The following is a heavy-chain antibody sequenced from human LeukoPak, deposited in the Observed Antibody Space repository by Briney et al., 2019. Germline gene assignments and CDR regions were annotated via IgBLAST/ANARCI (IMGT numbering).Heavy chain of an antibody. V-gene: IGHV4-4*07. CDR1: GGSISSYY. J-gene: IGHJ4*02. CDR2: IYNSGST. CDR3: ARVHHSSGWSSFDY. Sequence: SDTLSLTCTVSGGSISSYYWSWIRQPAAKGLDWIGRIYNSGSTNYNPSLKSRATMSVDTSKNQFSLKLSSVPAADTAVYYCARVHHSSGWSSFDYWGQGTLVTVSS. D-gene: IGHD6-19*01.